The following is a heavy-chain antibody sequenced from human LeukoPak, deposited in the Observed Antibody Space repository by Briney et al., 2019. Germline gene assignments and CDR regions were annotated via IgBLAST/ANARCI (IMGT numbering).Heavy chain of an antibody. CDR2: ISGDAGST. CDR1: GFTFDDYA. Sequence: GGSLRLSCAASGFTFDDYAMHWVHQAPGKGLEWVSLISGDAGSTYYADSVKGRFTISRDNSKNSLYLQMNSLRNEDTALYYCAISDHYFDYWGQGTLVTVSS. J-gene: IGHJ4*02. CDR3: AISDHYFDY. V-gene: IGHV3-43*02.